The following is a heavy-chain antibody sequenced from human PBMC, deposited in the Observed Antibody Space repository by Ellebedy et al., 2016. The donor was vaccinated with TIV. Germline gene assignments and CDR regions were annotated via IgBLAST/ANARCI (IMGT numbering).Heavy chain of an antibody. Sequence: GGSLRLSXAASGFTFYNYSMNWVRQAPGRGLEWLSSISGLSSYIHYVDSVKGRFTISRDNAKNLLFLQMNSLRAEDTAVYYCARMTTNVYPHYYYYMDVWGKGTTVTVSS. D-gene: IGHD4-11*01. V-gene: IGHV3-21*04. CDR2: ISGLSSYI. CDR3: ARMTTNVYPHYYYYMDV. J-gene: IGHJ6*03. CDR1: GFTFYNYS.